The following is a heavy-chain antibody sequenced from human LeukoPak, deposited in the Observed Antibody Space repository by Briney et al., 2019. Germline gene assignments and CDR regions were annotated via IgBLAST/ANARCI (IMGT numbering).Heavy chain of an antibody. V-gene: IGHV1-24*01. CDR1: GYTLTELS. D-gene: IGHD4-23*01. CDR2: FDPEDGET. J-gene: IGHJ4*02. CDR3: ATAYGGFPDLDY. Sequence: ASVTVSCTVSGYTLTELSMHWVRQAPGKGLEWMGGFDPEDGETIYAQKFQGRVTMAEDTSTDTAYMELSSLRSEDTAVYYCATAYGGFPDLDYWGQGTLVTVSS.